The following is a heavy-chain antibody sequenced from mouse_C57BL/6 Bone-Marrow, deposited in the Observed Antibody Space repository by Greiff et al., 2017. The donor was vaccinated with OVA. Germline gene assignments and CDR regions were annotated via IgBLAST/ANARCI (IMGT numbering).Heavy chain of an antibody. Sequence: VQLQQSGAELVRPGASVKLSCKASGYTFTDYYINWVKQRPGQGLEWIARIYPGSGNTYYNEKFKGKATLTAEKSSSTAYMQLSSLTSEDSAVYFCARVGDSSGPAWFAYWGQGTLVTVSA. CDR2: IYPGSGNT. CDR1: GYTFTDYY. V-gene: IGHV1-76*01. CDR3: ARVGDSSGPAWFAY. J-gene: IGHJ3*01. D-gene: IGHD3-2*02.